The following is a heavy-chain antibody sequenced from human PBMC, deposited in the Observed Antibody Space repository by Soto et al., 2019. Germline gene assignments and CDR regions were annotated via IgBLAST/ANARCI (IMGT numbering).Heavy chain of an antibody. J-gene: IGHJ3*02. D-gene: IGHD3-10*01. CDR1: GFTFSSYS. V-gene: IGHV3-48*01. CDR3: ARDFMVRGVIPYAFDI. Sequence: GGSLRLSCAASGFTFSSYSMNWVRQAPGKGLEWVSYISSSSSTRSYADSVKGRFTISRDNAKNSLYLQMNSLRAEDTAVYYCARDFMVRGVIPYAFDIWGQGTMVTVSS. CDR2: ISSSSSTR.